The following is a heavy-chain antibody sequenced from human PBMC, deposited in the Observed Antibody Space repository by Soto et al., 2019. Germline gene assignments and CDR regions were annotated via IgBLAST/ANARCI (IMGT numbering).Heavy chain of an antibody. Sequence: SAPTLVNPTQTLTLTYTFSGFSLSTSGMCVSWIRQPPGKALEWLALIDWDDDKYYSTSLKTRLTISKDTSKSQVVLTMTNMDPVDTATYYCARTLTGTRWFDPWGQGTLVTVSS. J-gene: IGHJ5*02. CDR2: IDWDDDK. V-gene: IGHV2-70*01. D-gene: IGHD1-7*01. CDR3: ARTLTGTRWFDP. CDR1: GFSLSTSGMC.